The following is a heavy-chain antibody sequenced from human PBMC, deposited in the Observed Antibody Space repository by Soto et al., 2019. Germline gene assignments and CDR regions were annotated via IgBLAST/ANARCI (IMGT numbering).Heavy chain of an antibody. CDR3: ARDRITIPGMPTTGTHMDV. V-gene: IGHV3-48*01. D-gene: IGHD3-3*01. J-gene: IGHJ6*03. CDR1: GFTFSSYS. Sequence: EVQLVESGGGLVQPGGSLRLSCAASGFTFSSYSMNWVRQAPGKGLEWGSYTSSSSSTIYYADSVKGRFTISRDNAKNSLYLQMNSLRAEDTDVYYCARDRITIPGMPTTGTHMDVWCKGTTVTVSS. CDR2: TSSSSSTI.